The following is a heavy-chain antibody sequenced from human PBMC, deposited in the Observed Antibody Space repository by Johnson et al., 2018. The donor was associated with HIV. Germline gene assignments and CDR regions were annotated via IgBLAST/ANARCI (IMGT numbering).Heavy chain of an antibody. D-gene: IGHD6-13*01. V-gene: IGHV3-13*01. J-gene: IGHJ3*02. CDR3: AKAFSSSWSEAFDI. Sequence: VQLVESGGGLVQPGGSLRLSCAASGFTFSSYDMHWVRQATGKGLEWVSVIGSVGDTNYADSVKGRFTISRDNSKNTLYLQMNSLRAEDTAVYYCAKAFSSSWSEAFDIWGQGTMVTVSS. CDR1: GFTFSSYD. CDR2: IGSVGDT.